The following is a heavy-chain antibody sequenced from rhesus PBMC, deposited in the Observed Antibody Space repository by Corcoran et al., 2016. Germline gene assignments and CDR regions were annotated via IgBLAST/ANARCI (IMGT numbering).Heavy chain of an antibody. V-gene: IGHV4S14*01. CDR2: ISRAGSN. CDR3: ARGYGSRDY. CDR1: GGSFSGYW. Sequence: QVQLQESGPGLVKPPETLSLTCAVSGGSFSGYWWGWIRQPPGKGLGWIGHISRAGSNYLTPSLNSQVTLSVDTSKNQVSLKLSSVTAADTAVYYCARGYGSRDYWGQGVLVTVSS. J-gene: IGHJ4*01. D-gene: IGHD6-25*01.